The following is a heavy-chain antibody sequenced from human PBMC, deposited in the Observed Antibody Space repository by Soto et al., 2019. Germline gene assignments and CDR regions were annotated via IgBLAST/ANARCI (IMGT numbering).Heavy chain of an antibody. J-gene: IGHJ6*02. CDR2: IYPGDSDT. Sequence: GESLKISCKGSGYSFTSYWIGWVRQMPGKGLEWMGIIYPGDSDTRYSPSFQGQVTISADKSISTAHLQWSSLKASDTAMYYCARQPSAYSSSWYYYGMDVWGQGTTVTVSS. V-gene: IGHV5-51*01. CDR3: ARQPSAYSSSWYYYGMDV. D-gene: IGHD6-6*01. CDR1: GYSFTSYW.